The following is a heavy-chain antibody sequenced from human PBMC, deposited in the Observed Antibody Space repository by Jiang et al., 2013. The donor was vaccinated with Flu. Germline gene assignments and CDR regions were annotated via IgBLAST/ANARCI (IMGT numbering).Heavy chain of an antibody. D-gene: IGHD3-22*01. Sequence: MHWVRQATGKGLEWVSAIGTAGDTYYPGSVKGRFTISRENAKNSLYLQMNSLRAGDTAVYYCARASGAFYDYYDSSGYYYDAFDIWGQGTMVTVSS. J-gene: IGHJ3*02. CDR3: ARASGAFYDYYDSSGYYYDAFDI. CDR2: IGTAGDT. V-gene: IGHV3-13*01.